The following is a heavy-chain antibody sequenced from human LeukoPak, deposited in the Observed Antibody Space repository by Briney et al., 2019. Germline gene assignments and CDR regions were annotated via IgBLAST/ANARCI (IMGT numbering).Heavy chain of an antibody. CDR3: VRDHHRRHYDSQARDTFDI. CDR1: GFTFSSYS. D-gene: IGHD3-22*01. Sequence: PGGSLRLSCAASGFTFSSYSMNWVRQAPGKGLEWVSSISSGSIYIYYADSVKGRFTISRDNAKNSLYLQMSSLRAEDTAVYYCVRDHHRRHYDSQARDTFDIWGQGTMVTVPS. V-gene: IGHV3-21*01. CDR2: ISSGSIYI. J-gene: IGHJ3*02.